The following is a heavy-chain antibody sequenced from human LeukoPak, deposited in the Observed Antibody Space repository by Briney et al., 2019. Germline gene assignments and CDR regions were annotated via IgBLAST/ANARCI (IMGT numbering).Heavy chain of an antibody. CDR1: GGSISSGSYH. D-gene: IGHD3-3*01. Sequence: SETLSLTCTVSGGSISSGSYHWSWIRQPAGKGLEWIGRIYTSGSTNYNPSLKSRVTISVDTSKNQFSLKLSSVTAADTAVYYCARERASRDFWSGPRDAFDIWGQGTMVTVSS. J-gene: IGHJ3*02. V-gene: IGHV4-61*02. CDR2: IYTSGST. CDR3: ARERASRDFWSGPRDAFDI.